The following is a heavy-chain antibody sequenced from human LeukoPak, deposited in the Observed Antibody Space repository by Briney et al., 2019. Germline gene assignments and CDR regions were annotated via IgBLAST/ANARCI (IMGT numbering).Heavy chain of an antibody. J-gene: IGHJ4*02. CDR2: ISHSGST. CDR3: ASPMYYYDSSGYYASC. Sequence: SGTLSLTCAVYGGSFSGYYWSWIRQPPGKGLEWIGEISHSGSTNYNPSLKSRVTISVDTSKNQFSLKLSSVTAADTAVYYCASPMYYYDSSGYYASCWGQGTLVTVSS. V-gene: IGHV4-34*01. CDR1: GGSFSGYY. D-gene: IGHD3-22*01.